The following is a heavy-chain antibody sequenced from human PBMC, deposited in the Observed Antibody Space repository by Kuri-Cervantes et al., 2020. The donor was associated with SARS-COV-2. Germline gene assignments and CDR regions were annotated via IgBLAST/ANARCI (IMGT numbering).Heavy chain of an antibody. CDR2: IYPGDSDT. D-gene: IGHD4-17*01. CDR1: GYSFTNYW. Sequence: GESLKISCKGSGYSFTNYWIAWVRQMPGKGLEWMGIIYPGDSDTKYSPSFQGQVTISADKSISTAFLQWSSLKALDTAMYYCARRAYGEQVDYYYMDVWGKGTTVTVSS. V-gene: IGHV5-51*01. CDR3: ARRAYGEQVDYYYMDV. J-gene: IGHJ6*03.